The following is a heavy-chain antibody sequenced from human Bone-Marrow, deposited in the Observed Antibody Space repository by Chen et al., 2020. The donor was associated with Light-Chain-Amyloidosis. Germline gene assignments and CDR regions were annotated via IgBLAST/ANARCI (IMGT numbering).Heavy chain of an antibody. D-gene: IGHD2-8*01. CDR1: GGSISSYY. J-gene: IGHJ6*02. CDR3: ARDRPRVCTNGVCYSYYYGMDV. Sequence: QVQLQESGPGLVKPSETLSLTCTVSGGSISSYYWSWIRQPPGKGLEWIGYIYYSGSTNYNPSLKSRVTISVDTSKNQFSLKLSSVTAADTAVYYCARDRPRVCTNGVCYSYYYGMDVWGQGTTVTVSS. CDR2: IYYSGST. V-gene: IGHV4-59*01.